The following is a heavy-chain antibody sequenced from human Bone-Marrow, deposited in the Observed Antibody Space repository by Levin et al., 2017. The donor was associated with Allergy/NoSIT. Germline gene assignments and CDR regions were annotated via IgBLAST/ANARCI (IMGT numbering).Heavy chain of an antibody. D-gene: IGHD6-19*01. J-gene: IGHJ3*02. CDR3: ARGSQIAVAGTDAFDI. CDR1: GGSFSGYY. CDR2: INHSGST. Sequence: ASETLSLTCAVYGGSFSGYYWSWIRQPPGKGLEWIGEINHSGSTNYNPSLKSRVTISVDTSKNQFSLKLSSVTAADTAVYYCARGSQIAVAGTDAFDIWGQGTMVTVSS. V-gene: IGHV4-34*01.